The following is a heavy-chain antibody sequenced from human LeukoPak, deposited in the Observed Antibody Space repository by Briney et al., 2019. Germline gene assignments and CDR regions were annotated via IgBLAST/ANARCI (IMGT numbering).Heavy chain of an antibody. V-gene: IGHV3-23*01. J-gene: IGHJ4*02. CDR1: GFTFSTYA. Sequence: GGSLRLSCSASGFTFSTYAMHWVRQAPGKGLEWVSAISGSGGSTYYADSVKGRFTISRDNSKNTLYLQMNSLRAEDTAVYYCANARWWSDPYYFDYWGQGTLVTVSS. D-gene: IGHD2-15*01. CDR3: ANARWWSDPYYFDY. CDR2: ISGSGGST.